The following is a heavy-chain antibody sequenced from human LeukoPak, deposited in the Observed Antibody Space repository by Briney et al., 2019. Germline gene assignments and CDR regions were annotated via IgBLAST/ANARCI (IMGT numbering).Heavy chain of an antibody. CDR1: GFTFSSYA. D-gene: IGHD2-15*01. V-gene: IGHV3-23*01. Sequence: GGSLRLSCAASGFTFSSYAMSWVRQAPGKGLEWVSAISGSGGSTYYADSVKGRFTISRDNSKNTLYPQMNSLRAEDTAVYYCAKGGGSSCYSPSDYWGQGTLVTVSS. J-gene: IGHJ4*02. CDR3: AKGGGSSCYSPSDY. CDR2: ISGSGGST.